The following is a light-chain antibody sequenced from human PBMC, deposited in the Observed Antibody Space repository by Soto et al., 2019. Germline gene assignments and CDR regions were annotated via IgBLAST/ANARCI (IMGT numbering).Light chain of an antibody. V-gene: IGKV3-20*01. CDR3: QQYGSSRIT. J-gene: IGKJ4*01. CDR2: GAS. Sequence: ELVLTQSPGTLSLSPGERATLSCRASQSASSSYLAWYQQKPGQAPSLLIYGASTRATGIPDRFSGSGSGTDFTLTISRLEPEDFAVYYCQQYGSSRITFGGGTKVDIK. CDR1: QSASSSY.